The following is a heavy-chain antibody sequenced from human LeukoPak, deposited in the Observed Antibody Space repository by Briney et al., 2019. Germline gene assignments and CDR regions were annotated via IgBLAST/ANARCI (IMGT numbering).Heavy chain of an antibody. CDR1: GFTFSHYG. Sequence: GTSLRLSCATSGFTFSHYGMHWVRQAPGKGLEWVAVIWSDGSNRYYGDPVKGRFTISRDNFQRTVYLQMNILRAEDTAVYYCAKDAQRGFDYSNSLDNWGQGTLVTVSS. CDR2: IWSDGSNR. D-gene: IGHD4-11*01. J-gene: IGHJ4*02. V-gene: IGHV3-33*06. CDR3: AKDAQRGFDYSNSLDN.